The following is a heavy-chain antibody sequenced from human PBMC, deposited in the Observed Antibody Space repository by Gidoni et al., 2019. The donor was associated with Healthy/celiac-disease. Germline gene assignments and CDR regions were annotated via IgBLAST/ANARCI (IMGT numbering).Heavy chain of an antibody. D-gene: IGHD4-17*01. V-gene: IGHV4-39*01. Sequence: QLQLQESGPGLVKPSETLSLTCTVSGGSIRSRSYSWGWIRQPPGKGLEWIGCIYYSGSPYYNPSLKSRVTISVDTSKNQFSMKLSSVTAADTAVYYCARPIFNVHYGDYRGWFDPWGQGTLVTVSS. CDR1: GGSIRSRSYS. CDR3: ARPIFNVHYGDYRGWFDP. CDR2: IYYSGSP. J-gene: IGHJ5*02.